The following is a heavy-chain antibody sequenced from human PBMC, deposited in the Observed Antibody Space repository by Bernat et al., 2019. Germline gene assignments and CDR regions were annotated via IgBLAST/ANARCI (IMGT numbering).Heavy chain of an antibody. V-gene: IGHV4-39*01. CDR1: GGSISSSSYY. J-gene: IGHJ4*02. D-gene: IGHD6-13*01. CDR3: ARQGSSSSWGTSESFDY. Sequence: QLQLQESGPGLVKPSETLSLTCTVSGGSISSSSYYWGWIRQPPGKGLEWIGSIYYSGSTYYNPSRSSRVSTSVDTTKKQFSPKLSSVTDADAAVYYCARQGSSSSWGTSESFDYWGQGTLVTVSS. CDR2: IYYSGST.